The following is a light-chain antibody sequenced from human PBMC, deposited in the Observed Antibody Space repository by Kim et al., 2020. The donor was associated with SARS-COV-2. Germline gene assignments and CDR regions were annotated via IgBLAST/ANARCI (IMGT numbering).Light chain of an antibody. J-gene: IGKJ1*01. CDR3: QQYGSSPWT. Sequence: IVLTQSPGTLSLSPGERATLSCRASQSVSSSYLAWYRQRPGQSPSLLIYGASRRATGIPDRFSGSGSGTDFTLTITRLEPEDFAVYYCQQYGSSPWTFGQGTKVDIK. V-gene: IGKV3-20*01. CDR2: GAS. CDR1: QSVSSSY.